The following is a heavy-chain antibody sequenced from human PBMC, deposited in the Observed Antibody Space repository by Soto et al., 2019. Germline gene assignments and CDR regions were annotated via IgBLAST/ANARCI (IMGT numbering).Heavy chain of an antibody. J-gene: IGHJ3*02. D-gene: IGHD2-2*01. CDR3: ARDREEVGDAFDI. Sequence: QVQLVQSGAEVEKPGSSVKVSCKASGGTFSSYAINWVRQAPGQGLEWMGGIIPIFGTTNYAQKFQGRVTITADESTSTAYMELSSLRSEDTAVYYCARDREEVGDAFDIWGQGTMVTVSS. CDR2: IIPIFGTT. CDR1: GGTFSSYA. V-gene: IGHV1-69*12.